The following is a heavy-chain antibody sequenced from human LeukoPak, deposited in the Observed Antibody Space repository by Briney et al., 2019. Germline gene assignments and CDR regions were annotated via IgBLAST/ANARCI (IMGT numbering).Heavy chain of an antibody. Sequence: GGSLRLSCAASGFTFSSYAMSWVRQAPGEGLEWVSAIIGSGGSTYYADSVKGRFTISRDNSKNTLYLQMDSLRAEDTAVYYCARAGSWTVPAARPFDYWGQGTLVTVSS. V-gene: IGHV3-23*01. D-gene: IGHD2-2*02. J-gene: IGHJ4*02. CDR1: GFTFSSYA. CDR2: IIGSGGST. CDR3: ARAGSWTVPAARPFDY.